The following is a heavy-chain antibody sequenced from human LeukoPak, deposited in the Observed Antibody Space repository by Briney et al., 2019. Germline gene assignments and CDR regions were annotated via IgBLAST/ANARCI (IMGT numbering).Heavy chain of an antibody. J-gene: IGHJ5*02. D-gene: IGHD3-16*01. V-gene: IGHV3-30*18. CDR1: GFTFSSYG. CDR3: AKDRGGNWFDP. CDR2: ISYDGSNK. Sequence: PGRSLRLSCAASGFTFSSYGMHWVRQAPGKGLEWVAVISYDGSNKYYADSVKGRFTISRDNSKNTLYLQMNSLRAEDTAVYYCAKDRGGNWFDPWGKGTLVTVSS.